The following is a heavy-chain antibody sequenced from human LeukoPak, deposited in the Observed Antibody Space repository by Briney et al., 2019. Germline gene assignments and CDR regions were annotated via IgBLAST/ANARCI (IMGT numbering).Heavy chain of an antibody. CDR2: ISAYNGNT. D-gene: IGHD1-26*01. CDR1: GYTFTSNG. CDR3: ARDIDSGSYDGVFDY. J-gene: IGHJ4*02. Sequence: ASVKVSCKASGYTFTSNGISWVRQAPGQGLEWMGWISAYNGNTNYAQKLQGRVTMTTDTSTSTAYMELRSLRSDDTAVYYCARDIDSGSYDGVFDYWGQGTLVTVSS. V-gene: IGHV1-18*01.